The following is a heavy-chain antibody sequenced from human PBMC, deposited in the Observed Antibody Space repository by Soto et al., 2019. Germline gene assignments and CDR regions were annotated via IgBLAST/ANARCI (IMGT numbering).Heavy chain of an antibody. V-gene: IGHV4-39*03. J-gene: IGHJ4*02. CDR3: SGAESPDTAYFSLY. Sequence: PSETLSLTCAVSGASISGSYYYWAWLRQSPGKGPEWIGSVFYTGFTSYNPSLESRVSVSVDTSKSQFSLKLSAVTAADSAVYYCSGAESPDTAYFSLYWGQGTPVTVSS. D-gene: IGHD1-26*01. CDR1: GASISGSYYY. CDR2: VFYTGFT.